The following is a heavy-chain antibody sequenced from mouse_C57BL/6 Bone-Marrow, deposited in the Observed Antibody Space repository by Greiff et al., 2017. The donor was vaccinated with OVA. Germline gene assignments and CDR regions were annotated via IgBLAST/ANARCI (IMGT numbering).Heavy chain of an antibody. Sequence: QVHVKQSGAELVRPGSSVKLSCKASGYTFTSSWMDWVKQRPGQGLEWIGNIYPSDSETHYNQKFKDKATFTVDKSHSTAYMQLSSLTSEESAVYYCARLGEYDYNWGDWGQGTTLTVSS. CDR1: GYTFTSSW. D-gene: IGHD2-4*01. J-gene: IGHJ2*01. V-gene: IGHV1-61*01. CDR2: IYPSDSET. CDR3: ARLGEYDYNWGD.